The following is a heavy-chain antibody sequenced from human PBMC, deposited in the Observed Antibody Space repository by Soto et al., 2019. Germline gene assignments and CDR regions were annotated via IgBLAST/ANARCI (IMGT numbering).Heavy chain of an antibody. V-gene: IGHV3-23*01. CDR1: GFTFSSYA. CDR3: AKDRGSGYTLDY. D-gene: IGHD5-12*01. J-gene: IGHJ4*01. CDR2: ISASGATT. Sequence: GGSLRLSCAPSGFTFSSYAMSWVRQAPGKGLEWVSAISASGATTSYADSVKGRFTISRDNSKNTLYLQMNSLRAEDTALYYCAKDRGSGYTLDYWGHGTLVTVSS.